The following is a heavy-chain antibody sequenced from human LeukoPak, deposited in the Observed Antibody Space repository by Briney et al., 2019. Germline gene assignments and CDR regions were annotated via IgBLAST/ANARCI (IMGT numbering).Heavy chain of an antibody. CDR3: ARAKGSRITMIVVAPGSARYNWFDP. J-gene: IGHJ5*02. Sequence: ASVKVSCKASGYTFTAYYIHWVRQAPGQGLEWMGLINPNTGVTKFAQNFHGRVTMSRDTSMSTAYMELNRLTTDDTAVYYCARAKGSRITMIVVAPGSARYNWFDPWGQGTLVTVSS. CDR1: GYTFTAYY. V-gene: IGHV1-2*02. D-gene: IGHD3-22*01. CDR2: INPNTGVT.